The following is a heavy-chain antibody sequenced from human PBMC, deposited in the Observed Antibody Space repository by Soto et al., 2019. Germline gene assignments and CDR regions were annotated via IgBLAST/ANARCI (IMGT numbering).Heavy chain of an antibody. CDR2: INVGNDNT. D-gene: IGHD2-15*01. CDR1: GYTFTSYA. CDR3: ARPRAHCSGGSCYTEYFQH. J-gene: IGHJ1*01. Sequence: QVQLVQSGAEVKKPGASVKVSCKASGYTFTSYAMHWVRQAPGQRLEWMGWINVGNDNTKYSQKLQGRVTITRDTSASTAYMELSSLRSEDTAVYYCARPRAHCSGGSCYTEYFQHWGQGTLVTVSS. V-gene: IGHV1-3*01.